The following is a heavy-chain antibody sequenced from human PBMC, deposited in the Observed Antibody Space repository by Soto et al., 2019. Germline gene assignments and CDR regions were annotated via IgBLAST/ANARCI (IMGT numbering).Heavy chain of an antibody. D-gene: IGHD3-10*01. CDR2: ISSSSSYI. Sequence: GGSLRLSCAASGFTFSSYSMNWVRQAPGKGLEWVSSISSSSSYIYYADSVKGRFTISRDNAKNSLYLQMNSLRAEDTAVYYCARGGSGSYYNLAVDYWGQGTLVTVSS. CDR1: GFTFSSYS. J-gene: IGHJ4*02. V-gene: IGHV3-21*01. CDR3: ARGGSGSYYNLAVDY.